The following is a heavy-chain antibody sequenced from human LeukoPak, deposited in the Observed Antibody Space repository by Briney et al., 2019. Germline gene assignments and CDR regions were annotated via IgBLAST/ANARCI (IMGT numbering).Heavy chain of an antibody. J-gene: IGHJ4*02. V-gene: IGHV3-21*01. CDR2: ISSSNSSI. D-gene: IGHD2-21*02. Sequence: PGGSLGLSCAASGFTFSSYSMNWVRQAPGKGLEWVSSISSSNSSIHYADSVKGRFTISRDNAKNSLYLQMNSLRAEDTAVYYCARRVTPNSFDYWGQGTLVTVSS. CDR1: GFTFSSYS. CDR3: ARRVTPNSFDY.